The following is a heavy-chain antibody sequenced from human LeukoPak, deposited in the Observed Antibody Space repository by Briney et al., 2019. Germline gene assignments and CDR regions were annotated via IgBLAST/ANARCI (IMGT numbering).Heavy chain of an antibody. CDR1: GYTFTSYD. Sequence: ASVKVSCKASGYTFTSYDINWVRQAPGQGLEWMGWINTNTGNPTYAQGFTGRFVFSLDTSVGTAYLQISSLKAEDTAVYYCAREAAAFDPWGQGTLVTVSS. CDR3: AREAAAFDP. CDR2: INTNTGNP. D-gene: IGHD6-25*01. V-gene: IGHV7-4-1*02. J-gene: IGHJ5*02.